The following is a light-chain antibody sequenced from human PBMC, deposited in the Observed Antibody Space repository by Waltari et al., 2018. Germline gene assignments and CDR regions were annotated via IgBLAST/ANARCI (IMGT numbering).Light chain of an antibody. CDR3: MQGTHWPWT. Sequence: VVMTKSPLSLPVTLGQPAATPCSASQSLLHSDGNTSLNCFQQRPGQSPSRLFYRVSNRDSGVPDRFSGSGSGTDFTLKITRVEAEDVGVYYCMQGTHWPWTFGQGTKVEIK. CDR2: RVS. J-gene: IGKJ1*01. CDR1: QSLLHSDGNTS. V-gene: IGKV2-30*02.